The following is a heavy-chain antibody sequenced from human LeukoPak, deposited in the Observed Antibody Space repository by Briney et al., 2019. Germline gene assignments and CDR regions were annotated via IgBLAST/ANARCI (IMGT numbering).Heavy chain of an antibody. Sequence: SETLSLTCTVSGGSISSGTYCWSWIRQPPGKGLEWIGYIYYSGSTYYNPPLKSRVTISIDTSKNQFSLKLTSVTAADTAVYYCARDHYSPVDVWGQGTTVTVSS. J-gene: IGHJ6*02. D-gene: IGHD3-10*01. CDR2: IYYSGST. V-gene: IGHV4-30-4*01. CDR3: ARDHYSPVDV. CDR1: GGSISSGTYC.